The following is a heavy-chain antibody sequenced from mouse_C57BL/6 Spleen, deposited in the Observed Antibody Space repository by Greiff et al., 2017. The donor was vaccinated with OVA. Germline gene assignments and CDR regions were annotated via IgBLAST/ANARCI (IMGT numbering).Heavy chain of an antibody. J-gene: IGHJ1*03. D-gene: IGHD1-1*01. Sequence: VQLQQPGAELVKPGASVKMSCKASGYTFTSYWITWVKQRPGQGLEWIGDIYPGSGSTNYNEKLKSKATLTVDTSSSTAYMQLSSLTSEDSAVYYCARGPYYYGSSNWYFDVWGTGTTVTVSS. CDR2: IYPGSGST. CDR1: GYTFTSYW. CDR3: ARGPYYYGSSNWYFDV. V-gene: IGHV1-55*01.